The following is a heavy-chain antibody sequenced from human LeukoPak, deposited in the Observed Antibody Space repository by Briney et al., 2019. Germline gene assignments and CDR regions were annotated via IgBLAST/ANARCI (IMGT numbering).Heavy chain of an antibody. J-gene: IGHJ4*02. V-gene: IGHV4-34*01. CDR1: GGSFSGYY. Sequence: PSETLSLTCAVYGGSFSGYYWSWIRQPPGKGLEWIGEINHSGSTNYNPSLKSRVTISVDTSKNQFSLKLSSVTAADTAVYYCARGRPVITMIVVVTQYYFDYWGQGTLVTVSS. D-gene: IGHD3-22*01. CDR3: ARGRPVITMIVVVTQYYFDY. CDR2: INHSGST.